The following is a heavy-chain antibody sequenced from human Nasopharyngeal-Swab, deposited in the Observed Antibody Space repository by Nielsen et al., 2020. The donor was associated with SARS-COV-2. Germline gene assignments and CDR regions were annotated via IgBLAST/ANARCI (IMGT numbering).Heavy chain of an antibody. Sequence: GESLKISCKASGFTFTTYWIGWVRQMPGKGLEWMGIIYPGDSDTRYSPSFQGQVTISADKSISTAYLQWSSLKASDTAMYYCARYPRVVPAAPDYWGQGTLVTVSS. CDR3: ARYPRVVPAAPDY. CDR1: GFTFTTYW. CDR2: IYPGDSDT. D-gene: IGHD2-2*01. V-gene: IGHV5-51*01. J-gene: IGHJ4*02.